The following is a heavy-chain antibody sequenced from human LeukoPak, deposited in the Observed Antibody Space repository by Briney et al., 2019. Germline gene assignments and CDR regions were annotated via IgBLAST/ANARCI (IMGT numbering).Heavy chain of an antibody. Sequence: PGGSLRLSCAASGFIFSSYSMNWVRQAPGKGLEWVSYISSSSSTTYYADSVKGRFTISRDNSKNTLYLQMNSLRAEDTAVYYCAKGIPPKQRIIDYWGQGTLVTVSS. V-gene: IGHV3-48*01. CDR1: GFIFSSYS. CDR3: AKGIPPKQRIIDY. CDR2: ISSSSSTT. D-gene: IGHD6-25*01. J-gene: IGHJ4*02.